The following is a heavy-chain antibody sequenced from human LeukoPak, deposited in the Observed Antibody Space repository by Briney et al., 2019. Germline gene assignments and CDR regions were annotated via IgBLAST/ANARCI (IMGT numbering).Heavy chain of an antibody. V-gene: IGHV3-74*01. J-gene: IGHJ4*02. Sequence: GGSLRLSCAASGFTFSSYWMHWVRQAPGKGLVWVSRINGNGGSTTYADSVKGRFTISRDNAKNTLYLQMNSLRGEDTAVYYCARDRATAMFDYWAQGTLVTVSS. CDR1: GFTFSSYW. CDR3: ARDRATAMFDY. D-gene: IGHD5-18*01. CDR2: INGNGGST.